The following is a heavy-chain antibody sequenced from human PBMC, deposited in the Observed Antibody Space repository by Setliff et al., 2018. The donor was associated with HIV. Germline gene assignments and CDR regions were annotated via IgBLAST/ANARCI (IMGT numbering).Heavy chain of an antibody. D-gene: IGHD2-2*01. CDR2: IKQDGSEK. Sequence: PGGSLRLSCAASGFTFNSYGMNWVRQAPGKGLEWVANIKQDGSEKYYMDSVRGRFTISRDNARNSLSLQMNSLGADDTAVYYCARAALRYCTSTSCPRVDAFDIWGQGTMVTVSS. V-gene: IGHV3-7*03. J-gene: IGHJ3*02. CDR1: GFTFNSYG. CDR3: ARAALRYCTSTSCPRVDAFDI.